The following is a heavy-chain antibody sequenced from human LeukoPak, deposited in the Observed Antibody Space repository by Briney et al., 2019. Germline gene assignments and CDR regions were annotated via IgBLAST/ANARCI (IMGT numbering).Heavy chain of an antibody. J-gene: IGHJ6*04. V-gene: IGHV3-23*01. CDR1: GFTFSSYA. CDR2: ISGSGGTT. CDR3: AELGITMIGGV. D-gene: IGHD3-10*02. Sequence: GGSLRLSCAASGFTFSSYAMSWVRQAPGKGLEWVSAISGSGGTTYYADSVKGRFTISRDNAKNSLYLQMNSLRAEDTAVYYCAELGITMIGGVWGKGTTVTISS.